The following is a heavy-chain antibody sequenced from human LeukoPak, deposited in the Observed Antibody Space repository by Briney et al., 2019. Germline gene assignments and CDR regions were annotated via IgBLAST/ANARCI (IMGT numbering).Heavy chain of an antibody. V-gene: IGHV1-2*02. CDR2: INPNSGGT. D-gene: IGHD3-10*01. J-gene: IGHJ4*02. Sequence: ASVKVSCKASGYTFTGYYMHWVRQAPGQGLEWMGWINPNSGGTNYAQKFQGRVTMTRDTSTSTAYMELRSLRSDDTAVYYCARDWGFGELFYWGQGTLVTVSS. CDR1: GYTFTGYY. CDR3: ARDWGFGELFY.